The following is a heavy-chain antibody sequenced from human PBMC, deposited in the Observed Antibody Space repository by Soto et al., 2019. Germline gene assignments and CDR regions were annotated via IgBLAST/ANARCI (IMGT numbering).Heavy chain of an antibody. D-gene: IGHD4-17*01. V-gene: IGHV4-31*03. CDR2: IYYSGST. J-gene: IGHJ4*02. Sequence: LSLTCTVSGGSISSGGYYWSWIRQHPGKGLEWIGYIYYSGSTYYNPSLKSRVTISVDTSKNQFSLKLSSVTAADTAVYYCARGSYGDYDGGVDYWGQGTLVTSPQ. CDR3: ARGSYGDYDGGVDY. CDR1: GGSISSGGYY.